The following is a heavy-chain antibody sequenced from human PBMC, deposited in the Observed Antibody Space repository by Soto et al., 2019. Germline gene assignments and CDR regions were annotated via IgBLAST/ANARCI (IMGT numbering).Heavy chain of an antibody. D-gene: IGHD6-19*01. CDR3: TTEYSSGWYDS. Sequence: GGSLRLSCAASGFTFSNAWMSWVRQAPGKGLEWVGRIKSKTDGETTDYAAPVKGRFTISRDDSKNTLYLQMNSLKTEDTAVYYCTTEYSSGWYDSWGQGT. CDR1: GFTFSNAW. V-gene: IGHV3-15*01. CDR2: IKSKTDGETT. J-gene: IGHJ4*02.